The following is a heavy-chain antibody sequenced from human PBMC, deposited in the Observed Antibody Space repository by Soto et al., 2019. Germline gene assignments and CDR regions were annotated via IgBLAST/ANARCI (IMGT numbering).Heavy chain of an antibody. CDR1: GFTFSNYA. V-gene: IGHV3-23*01. D-gene: IGHD1-26*01. Sequence: EVQLSESGGGLVQPGGSLRLSCAVSGFTFSNYAMSWVRQAPGKGLEWVSAISGSGNSTNYADSVKGRFTISRDNSKNTVYLQMNSLRAEDTAVYYCARDVWELLRGFDPWGQGTLVTVSS. CDR3: ARDVWELLRGFDP. J-gene: IGHJ5*02. CDR2: ISGSGNST.